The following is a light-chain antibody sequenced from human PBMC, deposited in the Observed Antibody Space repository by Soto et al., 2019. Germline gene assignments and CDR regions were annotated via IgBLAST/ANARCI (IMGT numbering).Light chain of an antibody. J-gene: IGKJ5*01. CDR1: QSVNSY. CDR2: DAS. Sequence: EILLTQSPVTLSLSAGERATLSCRASQSVNSYLAWFQHRPGQAPRLLISDASNRASGIPARFSGNGYGTHCTHTIISLETEDFVVYYCHQRKQRPLITFGQGTRHEIK. CDR3: HQRKQRPLIT. V-gene: IGKV3-11*01.